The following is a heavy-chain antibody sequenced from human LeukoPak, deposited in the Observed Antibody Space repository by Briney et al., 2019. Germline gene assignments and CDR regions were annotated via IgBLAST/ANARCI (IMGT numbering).Heavy chain of an antibody. D-gene: IGHD5-24*01. CDR3: ASRKKGMATAGFDY. J-gene: IGHJ4*02. CDR1: GYSFTSYW. CDR2: IYPGDSDT. V-gene: IGHV5-51*01. Sequence: GESLKISCKGSGYSFTSYWSGWVRQMPGKGLEWMGIIYPGDSDTRYSPPFQGQVTISAEKSISTAYLQWSSLKASDTALYYCASRKKGMATAGFDYWGQGTLVTVSS.